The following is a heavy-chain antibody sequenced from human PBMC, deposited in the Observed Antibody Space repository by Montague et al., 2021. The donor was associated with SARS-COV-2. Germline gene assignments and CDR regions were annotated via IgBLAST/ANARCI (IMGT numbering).Heavy chain of an antibody. J-gene: IGHJ5*02. CDR2: ISTTGSP. CDR3: TIEGHITTICSGCPRNWFDP. V-gene: IGHV4-61*02. CDR1: GDSISRNNLY. Sequence: TLSLTCTLSGDSISRNNLYWTWIRQPAGKGLEWIGRISTTGSPEYNPSLKSRVTLSLDTSKNQFSLRLSSVTAADTAMYYCTIEGHITTICSGCPRNWFDPWGQETLVTGSS. D-gene: IGHD2-2*01.